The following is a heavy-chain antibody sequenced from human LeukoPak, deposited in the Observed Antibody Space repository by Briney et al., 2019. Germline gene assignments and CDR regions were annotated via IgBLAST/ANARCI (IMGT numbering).Heavy chain of an antibody. CDR2: TYYRSKWYD. D-gene: IGHD6-19*01. CDR1: GDSFSSNSAA. V-gene: IGHV6-1*01. CDR3: ARDTGWYTFAS. Sequence: SQTLSLTCAISGDSFSSNSAAWSWIRQSPSRGLEWLGRTYYRSKWYDDYAVSVKSRITINPDTSKNQFSLQLNSVTPEDTAVYYCARDTGWYTFASWGQGTLVTVSS. J-gene: IGHJ4*02.